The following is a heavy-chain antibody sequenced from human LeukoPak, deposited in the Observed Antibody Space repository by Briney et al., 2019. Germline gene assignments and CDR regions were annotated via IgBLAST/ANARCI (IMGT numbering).Heavy chain of an antibody. J-gene: IGHJ6*03. CDR1: GFTVSSNY. D-gene: IGHD6-6*01. V-gene: IGHV3-11*01. CDR3: ARSTYSSSWGDYYYYYYMDV. Sequence: GGSLRLSCAASGFTVSSNYMSWIRQAPGKGLEWVSYISSSGSTIYYADSVKGRFTISRDNAKNSLYLQVNSLRAEDTAVYYCARSTYSSSWGDYYYYYYMDVWGKGATVTVSS. CDR2: ISSSGSTI.